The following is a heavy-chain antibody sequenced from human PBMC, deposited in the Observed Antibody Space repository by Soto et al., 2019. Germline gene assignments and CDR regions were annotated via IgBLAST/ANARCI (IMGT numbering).Heavy chain of an antibody. J-gene: IGHJ4*02. CDR3: ARGGEMATITGGFDY. V-gene: IGHV1-69*01. CDR1: GGTFSSYA. D-gene: IGHD5-12*01. CDR2: IIPIFGTA. Sequence: QVQLVQSGAEVKKPGSSVKVSCKASGGTFSSYAISWVRQAPGQGLEWMGGIIPIFGTANYAQKFQGRVTITADESTSTADRELSSLRSEDTAVYYCARGGEMATITGGFDYWGQGTLVTVSS.